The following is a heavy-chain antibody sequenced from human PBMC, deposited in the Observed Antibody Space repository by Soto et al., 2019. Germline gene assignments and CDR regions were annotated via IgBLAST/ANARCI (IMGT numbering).Heavy chain of an antibody. CDR3: TRAWSLDFDF. CDR2: IRRNAYGGTT. D-gene: IGHD3-10*01. J-gene: IGHJ4*02. V-gene: IGHV3-49*04. CDR1: GFTCGDSA. Sequence: SWTTSGFTCGDSALSWVRQAPGKGLEWVGFIRRNAYGGTTDYAASVKGRFTISRDDSKSIAYLQMNSLRTEDTALYYCTRAWSLDFDFWGQGTLVTVSS.